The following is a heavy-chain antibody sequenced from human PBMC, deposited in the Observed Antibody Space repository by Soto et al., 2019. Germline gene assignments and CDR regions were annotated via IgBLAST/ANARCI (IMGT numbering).Heavy chain of an antibody. CDR3: ARSNSGYDTPS. Sequence: QVQLQQWGAGLLKPSETLSLTCAVYGGSFSGYYWSWIRQPPGKGLEWIGEINHSGSTNYNPSLKSRVTISVDTSMNQFSLKLSSVTAADTAVYYCARSNSGYDTPSWGQGTLVTVSS. V-gene: IGHV4-34*01. D-gene: IGHD5-12*01. J-gene: IGHJ4*02. CDR1: GGSFSGYY. CDR2: INHSGST.